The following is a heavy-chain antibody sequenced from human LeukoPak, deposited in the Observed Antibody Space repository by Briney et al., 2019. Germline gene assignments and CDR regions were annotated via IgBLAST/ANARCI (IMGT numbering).Heavy chain of an antibody. CDR3: ARLSGNYPLDY. J-gene: IGHJ4*02. Sequence: APVKVSCKASGYIFTNYGISWVRQAPGQGLEWMGWISAYNGNTNYAQKLQGRVTMTTDTSTSTAYMEVRNPRSDDTAVYYCARLSGNYPLDYWGQGTLVTVSS. CDR2: ISAYNGNT. D-gene: IGHD1-26*01. V-gene: IGHV1-18*01. CDR1: GYIFTNYG.